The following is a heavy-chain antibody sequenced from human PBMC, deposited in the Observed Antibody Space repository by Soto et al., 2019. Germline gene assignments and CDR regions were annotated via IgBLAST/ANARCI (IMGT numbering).Heavy chain of an antibody. J-gene: IGHJ6*02. CDR1: GGTFSSYA. Sequence: GASVKVSCKASGGTFSSYAISWVRQAPGQGLEWMGGIIPIFGTANYAQKFQGRVTITADESTSTAYMELSSRRSEDTAVYYRARGDEYSSSSAYYYYGRDVWGQGYTVTVTS. V-gene: IGHV1-69*13. CDR3: ARGDEYSSSSAYYYYGRDV. D-gene: IGHD6-6*01. CDR2: IIPIFGTA.